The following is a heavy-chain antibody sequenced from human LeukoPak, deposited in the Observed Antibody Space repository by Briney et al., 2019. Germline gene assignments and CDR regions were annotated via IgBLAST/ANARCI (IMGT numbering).Heavy chain of an antibody. CDR1: GFTFSAYA. D-gene: IGHD3-3*01. CDR3: ARDPSGYYGWFDP. Sequence: GSLRLSCEASGFTFSAYAMTWVRQAPGKGLEWIGYIYYSGSTNYNPSLKSRVTISVDTSKNQFSLKLSSVTAADTAVYYCARDPSGYYGWFDPWGQGTLVTVSS. CDR2: IYYSGST. J-gene: IGHJ5*02. V-gene: IGHV4-59*01.